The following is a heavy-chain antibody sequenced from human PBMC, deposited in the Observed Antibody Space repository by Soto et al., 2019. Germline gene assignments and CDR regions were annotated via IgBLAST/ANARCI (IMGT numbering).Heavy chain of an antibody. V-gene: IGHV1-8*02. D-gene: IGHD1-26*01. CDR3: ARGVSAGVDY. CDR1: GYSFTSLV. J-gene: IGHJ4*02. Sequence: QVQLVQSGAEVREPGASVKASCKASGYSFTSLVINWLRQTDGQGLEWMGWMQPRTGRTGYAQKVQGRVTMTRDTYINTAYMELTTLTSDDTAFYYCARGVSAGVDYWGQGTLVTVSS. CDR2: MQPRTGRT.